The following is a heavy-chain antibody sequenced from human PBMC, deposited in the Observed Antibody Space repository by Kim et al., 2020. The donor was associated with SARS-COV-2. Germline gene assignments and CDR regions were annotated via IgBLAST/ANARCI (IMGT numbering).Heavy chain of an antibody. CDR3: TTDRVVVVAATKHIDY. J-gene: IGHJ4*02. CDR2: IKSKTDGGTT. CDR1: GFTFSNAW. Sequence: GGSLRLSCAASGFTFSNAWMSWVRQAPGKGLEWVGRIKSKTDGGTTDYAAPVKGRFTISRDDSKNTLYLQMNSLKTEDTAVYYCTTDRVVVVAATKHIDYWGQGTLVTVSS. D-gene: IGHD2-15*01. V-gene: IGHV3-15*01.